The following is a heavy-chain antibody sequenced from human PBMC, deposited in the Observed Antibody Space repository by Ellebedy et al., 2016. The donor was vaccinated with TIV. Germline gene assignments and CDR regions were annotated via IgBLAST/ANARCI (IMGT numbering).Heavy chain of an antibody. D-gene: IGHD1-26*01. CDR3: ARGRSQWELLNYFDY. CDR1: GFTFSSYG. CDR2: IWYDGSNK. V-gene: IGHV3-33*01. J-gene: IGHJ4*02. Sequence: GGSLRLXCAASGFTFSSYGMHWVRQAPGKGLEWVAVIWYDGSNKYYADSVKGRFTISRDNSKNTLYLQMNSLRAEDTAVYYCARGRSQWELLNYFDYWGQGTLVTVSS.